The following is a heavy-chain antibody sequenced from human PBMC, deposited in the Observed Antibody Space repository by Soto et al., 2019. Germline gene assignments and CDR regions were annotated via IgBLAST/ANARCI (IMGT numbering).Heavy chain of an antibody. CDR3: AAVGLVTGGLDY. J-gene: IGHJ4*02. D-gene: IGHD7-27*01. V-gene: IGHV3-15*01. Sequence: GGSLRLSCAASGFTFSNAWMSWVRQVPGKGLEWVGRIKSKTDGGTTDYAAPVKGRFTISRDDSKNTLYLQMNSLKTEDTAVYYCAAVGLVTGGLDYWGQGTLVTVSS. CDR2: IKSKTDGGTT. CDR1: GFTFSNAW.